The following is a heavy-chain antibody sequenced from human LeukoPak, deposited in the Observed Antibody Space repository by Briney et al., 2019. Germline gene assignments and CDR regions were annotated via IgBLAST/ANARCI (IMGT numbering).Heavy chain of an antibody. CDR1: GFTFSSYA. J-gene: IGHJ6*03. D-gene: IGHD3-10*01. CDR2: ISGSGGST. V-gene: IGHV3-23*01. CDR3: AKVGYYYAHAGYYYYMDV. Sequence: GGSLRLSCAASGFTFSSYAMSWVPQAPGKGLECVSAISGSGGSTYYADSVKGRFAISRDNSKNTMYLQMNSLRAEDTAVYYCAKVGYYYAHAGYYYYMDVWGKGTTVTVSS.